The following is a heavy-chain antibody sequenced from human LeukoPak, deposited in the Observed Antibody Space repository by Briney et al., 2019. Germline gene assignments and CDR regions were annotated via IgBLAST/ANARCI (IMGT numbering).Heavy chain of an antibody. CDR2: IYYSGST. J-gene: IGHJ4*02. CDR1: GGSISSSSYY. Sequence: ASETLSLTCTVSGGSISSSSYYWGWIRQPPGKGLEWIGSIYYSGSTYYNPSLKSRVTISVDTSKNQFSLKLSSVTAADTAVYYCARIVVVPAACDYWGQGTLVTVSS. D-gene: IGHD2-2*01. CDR3: ARIVVVPAACDY. V-gene: IGHV4-39*01.